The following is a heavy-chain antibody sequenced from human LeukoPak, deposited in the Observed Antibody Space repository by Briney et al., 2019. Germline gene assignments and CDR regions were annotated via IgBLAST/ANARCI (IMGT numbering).Heavy chain of an antibody. D-gene: IGHD2-2*01. Sequence: GASVKVPCKASGYTFTSYGISWVRQAPGQGLEWMGWISAYNGNTNYAQKLQGRVTMTTDTSTSTAYMELRSLRSDDTAVYYCARVGYCSSTSCGYFDYWGQGTLVTVSS. V-gene: IGHV1-18*01. J-gene: IGHJ4*02. CDR2: ISAYNGNT. CDR1: GYTFTSYG. CDR3: ARVGYCSSTSCGYFDY.